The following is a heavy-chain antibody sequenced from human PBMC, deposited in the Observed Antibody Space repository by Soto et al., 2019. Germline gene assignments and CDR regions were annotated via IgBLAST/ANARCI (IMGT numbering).Heavy chain of an antibody. CDR3: ARHVRGWQLMLDN. Sequence: SETLSLTCTVSGGSISSSSYYWGWIRQPPGKGLEWIGSIFYSGSTYYNPSLKSRVTISVDTSKNQFSLKLSSVTAADTAVYYCARHVRGWQLMLDNWGQGSLVTVSS. V-gene: IGHV4-39*01. J-gene: IGHJ4*02. CDR1: GGSISSSSYY. D-gene: IGHD6-13*01. CDR2: IFYSGST.